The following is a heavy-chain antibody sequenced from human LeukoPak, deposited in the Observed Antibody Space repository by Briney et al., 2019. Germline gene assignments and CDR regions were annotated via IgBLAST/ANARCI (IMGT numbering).Heavy chain of an antibody. CDR2: IIPILGIA. J-gene: IGHJ4*02. CDR3: AGSPNYDYVWGSYRQYYFDC. Sequence: SVTVSCKASGGTFSSYAISWVRQAPGQGLEWMGRIIPILGIANYAQKFQGRGTITADKSTSTAYMELSSLRSEDTAVYYCAGSPNYDYVWGSYRQYYFDCWGQGTLVTVSS. CDR1: GGTFSSYA. V-gene: IGHV1-69*04. D-gene: IGHD3-16*02.